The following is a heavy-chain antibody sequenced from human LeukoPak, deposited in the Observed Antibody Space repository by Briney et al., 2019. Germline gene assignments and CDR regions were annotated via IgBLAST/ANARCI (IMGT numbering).Heavy chain of an antibody. V-gene: IGHV3-21*01. CDR1: GFTFSSYS. Sequence: GGSLRLSCAASGFTFSSYSMNWVRQAPGKGLEWVSSISSSSSYIYYADSVKGRFTISRDNAKNSLYLQMNSLRAEDTAVYYCARELTKLTTPDFYGSSSRRYYYYGMDVWGQGTTVTVSS. CDR2: ISSSSSYI. D-gene: IGHD6-6*01. CDR3: ARELTKLTTPDFYGSSSRRYYYYGMDV. J-gene: IGHJ6*02.